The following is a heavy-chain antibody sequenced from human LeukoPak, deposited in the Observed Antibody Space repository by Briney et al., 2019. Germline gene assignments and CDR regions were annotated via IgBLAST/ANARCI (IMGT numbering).Heavy chain of an antibody. CDR2: ISSNGGST. Sequence: GGSLRLSCAASGFTFSSYAMHWVRQAPGKGLEYVSAISSNGGSTYYANSVKGRFTISRDNSKNTLYLQMGSLRAEDMAVYYCAREAGYSSGGVFDYWGQGTLVTDSS. J-gene: IGHJ4*02. CDR3: AREAGYSSGGVFDY. D-gene: IGHD6-19*01. CDR1: GFTFSSYA. V-gene: IGHV3-64*01.